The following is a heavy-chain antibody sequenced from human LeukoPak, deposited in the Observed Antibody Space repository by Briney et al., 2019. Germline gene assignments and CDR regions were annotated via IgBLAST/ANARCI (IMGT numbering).Heavy chain of an antibody. CDR2: IKEDGSEK. CDR1: GFTFSSYW. Sequence: PGGSLRLSCAASGFTFSSYWMTWVRQAPGKGLEWVANIKEDGSEKYYVDSVKGRFSISRDNAKNSLYLQMNSLRAEDTAVYYCPRGRLHYWAQGTLVTVSS. D-gene: IGHD2-15*01. V-gene: IGHV3-7*01. J-gene: IGHJ4*02. CDR3: PRGRLHY.